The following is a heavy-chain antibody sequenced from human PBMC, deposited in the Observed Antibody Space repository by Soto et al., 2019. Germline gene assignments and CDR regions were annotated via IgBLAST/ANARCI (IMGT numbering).Heavy chain of an antibody. CDR1: GFTFSSYD. CDR2: IGTAGDT. Sequence: PGGCLRLSCAASGFTFSSYDMHWVRQATGKGLEWVSAIGTAGDTYYPGSVKGRFTISRENAKNSLYLQMNSLRAGDTAVYYCARAPMDYYYMDVWGKGTTVTVSS. CDR3: ARAPMDYYYMDV. J-gene: IGHJ6*03. V-gene: IGHV3-13*01.